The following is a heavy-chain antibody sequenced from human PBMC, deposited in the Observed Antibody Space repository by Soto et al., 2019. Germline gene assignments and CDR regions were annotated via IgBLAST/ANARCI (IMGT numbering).Heavy chain of an antibody. CDR3: ARDEGLYSSPLTYYYYGMDV. V-gene: IGHV1-69*13. J-gene: IGHJ6*02. CDR1: GGTFSSYP. Sequence: SVKVSCKASGGTFSSYPISWVRQAPGQGLECMGGIIPIFGTANYAQKFQGRVTITADESTSTAYMELSSLRSEDTAVYYCARDEGLYSSPLTYYYYGMDVWGQGTTVTVSS. CDR2: IIPIFGTA. D-gene: IGHD6-13*01.